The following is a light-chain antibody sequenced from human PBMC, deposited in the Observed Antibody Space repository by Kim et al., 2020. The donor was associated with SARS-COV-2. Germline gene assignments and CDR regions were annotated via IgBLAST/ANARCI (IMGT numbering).Light chain of an antibody. CDR1: QGINSL. J-gene: IGKJ4*01. CDR2: PAS. CDR3: QQANNFPLT. Sequence: AAVGDRVTITCRASQGINSLLAWYQQKPGKAPKLLIFPASSLESGVPSRFSGSGSGTDFTLTIRSLQPEDFATYFCQQANNFPLTFGGGTKVDIK. V-gene: IGKV1-12*01.